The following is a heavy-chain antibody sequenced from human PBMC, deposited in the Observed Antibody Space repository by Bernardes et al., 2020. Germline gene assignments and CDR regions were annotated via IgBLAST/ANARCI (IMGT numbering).Heavy chain of an antibody. CDR2: ISGSGGST. J-gene: IGHJ4*02. CDR1: GFTFSSYA. V-gene: IGHV3-23*01. CDR3: VWQWLEQPNFDY. Sequence: GGSLRLSCAASGFTFSSYAMSWVRQAPGKGLEWVSAISGSGGSTYYADSVKGRFTISRDNSKNTLYLQMNSLRAEDTAVYYCVWQWLEQPNFDYWGQGTLVTVSS. D-gene: IGHD6-19*01.